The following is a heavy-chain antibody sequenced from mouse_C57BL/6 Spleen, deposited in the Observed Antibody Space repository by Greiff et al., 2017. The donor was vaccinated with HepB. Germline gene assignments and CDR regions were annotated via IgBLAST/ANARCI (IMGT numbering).Heavy chain of an antibody. D-gene: IGHD2-2*01. CDR1: GYTFTSYW. CDR2: IDPSDSYT. Sequence: QVQLQQPGAELVMPGASVKLSCKASGYTFTSYWMHWVKQRPGQGLEWIGEIDPSDSYTNYNQKFKGKSTLTVDKSSSTAYMQLSSLTSEDSAVYYCARKGGWLHSDWYFDVWGTGTTVTVSS. V-gene: IGHV1-69*01. CDR3: ARKGGWLHSDWYFDV. J-gene: IGHJ1*03.